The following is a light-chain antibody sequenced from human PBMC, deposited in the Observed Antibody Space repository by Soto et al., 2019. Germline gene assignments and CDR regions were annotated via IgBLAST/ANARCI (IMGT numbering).Light chain of an antibody. V-gene: IGLV2-14*01. Sequence: QSALTQPASVSGSPGQSITISCTGTSSDVGGYNYVSWYQQHPGKAPKLTIYEVSNRPSGVSNRFSGSKSGNTASLTISGLQAEDEADYYCSSYTSSSTLTVFRTGTKVTVL. J-gene: IGLJ1*01. CDR2: EVS. CDR3: SSYTSSSTLTV. CDR1: SSDVGGYNY.